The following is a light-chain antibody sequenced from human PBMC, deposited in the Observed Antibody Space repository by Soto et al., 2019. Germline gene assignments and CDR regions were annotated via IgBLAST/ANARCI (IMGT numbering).Light chain of an antibody. CDR2: GAF. J-gene: IGKJ2*01. CDR3: QQSYITLYS. V-gene: IGKV1-39*01. Sequence: DIQMTQSPSTLSASVGDRVTITCRASQILNNRLSWYQQTPGKAPNLLISGAFNLQSGVPSRFGGGGSGTDVTLTISSLQPEDFATYYCQQSYITLYSFGQGTRLEIK. CDR1: QILNNR.